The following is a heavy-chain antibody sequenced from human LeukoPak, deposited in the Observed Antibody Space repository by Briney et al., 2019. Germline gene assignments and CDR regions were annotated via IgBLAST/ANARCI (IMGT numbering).Heavy chain of an antibody. V-gene: IGHV1-46*02. CDR1: GYTFNSYS. CDR2: INPSGGST. J-gene: IGHJ4*02. Sequence: ASVKVSCKASGYTFNSYSMHWVRQAPGQGLEWMGIINPSGGSTSYAQRFQGRVTMTRDTSTSTVYMELSSLISEDTAVYYCARVPTPYSSSWPPDYWGQGTLVTVSS. D-gene: IGHD6-13*01. CDR3: ARVPTPYSSSWPPDY.